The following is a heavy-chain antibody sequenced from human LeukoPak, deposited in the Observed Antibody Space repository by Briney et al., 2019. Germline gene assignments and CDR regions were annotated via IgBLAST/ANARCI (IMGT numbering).Heavy chain of an antibody. CDR1: GGSISSGSYY. V-gene: IGHV4-61*02. D-gene: IGHD2-15*01. J-gene: IGHJ4*02. Sequence: SETLSLTCTVSGGSISSGSYYWSWIRQPAGMGLEWIGRIYTSGSTNYNPSLKSRVTISVDTSKNQFSLKLSSVTAADTAVYYCARGFGVVVAAIDYWGQGTLVTVSS. CDR3: ARGFGVVVAAIDY. CDR2: IYTSGST.